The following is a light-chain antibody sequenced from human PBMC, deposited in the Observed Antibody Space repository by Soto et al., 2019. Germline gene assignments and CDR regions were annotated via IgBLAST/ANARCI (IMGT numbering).Light chain of an antibody. CDR2: GTS. J-gene: IGKJ1*01. Sequence: DIAITQSPATLSVSPGERATLSCRASQCVSSYLTWYQQKPGQAPRLLIYGTSNRATGIPARFSGSVSGTEFTFTISSLQSEDFAVYHCQQYNNWPWTFGQGTKVDIK. CDR3: QQYNNWPWT. CDR1: QCVSSY. V-gene: IGKV3D-15*01.